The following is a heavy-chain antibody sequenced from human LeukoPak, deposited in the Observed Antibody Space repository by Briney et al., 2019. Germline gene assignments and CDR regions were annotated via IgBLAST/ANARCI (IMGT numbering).Heavy chain of an antibody. V-gene: IGHV4-61*09. CDR1: GGPISSGRYF. J-gene: IGHJ5*02. CDR2: IYTSGIT. Sequence: PSQTLSLTCTVSGGPISSGRYFWSWIRQPAAKGLEWIEHIYTSGITNYNPSLKSRVTISVDTSKNQFSLKLSSVTAADTAVYYCARSSIFNWFDPWGQGTLVTVSS. CDR3: ARSSIFNWFDP. D-gene: IGHD3-3*02.